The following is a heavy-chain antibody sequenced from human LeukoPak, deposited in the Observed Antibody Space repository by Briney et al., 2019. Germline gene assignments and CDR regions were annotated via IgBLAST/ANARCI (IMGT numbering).Heavy chain of an antibody. CDR1: GFTFSSYA. D-gene: IGHD4-17*01. Sequence: GGSLRLSCAASGFTFSSYAMTWVRQAPGKGLEWVSAISGTGGSTYYADSVKGRFTISRDNSKNTLYLQMNSLRAEDTAVYYCAKDGDDYGDYGYWGQGTLVTVSS. CDR3: AKDGDDYGDYGY. V-gene: IGHV3-23*01. J-gene: IGHJ4*02. CDR2: ISGTGGST.